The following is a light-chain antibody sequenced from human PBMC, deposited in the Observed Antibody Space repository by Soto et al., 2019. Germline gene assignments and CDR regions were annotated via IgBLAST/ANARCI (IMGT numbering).Light chain of an antibody. J-gene: IGKJ1*01. Sequence: EIVLTQSPAPLSLSPGERATLSCRSSQTVIHNHLAWHQQKPGQTPRLLVYGASSRATGIPDRFSGSGSGTDFTLTISRLEPEDFAVYYCQQYGSSGTFGQGTKVDIK. CDR1: QTVIHNH. V-gene: IGKV3-20*01. CDR2: GAS. CDR3: QQYGSSGT.